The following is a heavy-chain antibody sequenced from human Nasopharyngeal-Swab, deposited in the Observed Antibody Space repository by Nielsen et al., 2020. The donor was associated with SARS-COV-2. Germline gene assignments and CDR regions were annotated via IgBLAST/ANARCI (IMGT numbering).Heavy chain of an antibody. V-gene: IGHV4-34*01. CDR2: INHSGST. J-gene: IGHJ5*02. D-gene: IGHD3-3*01. CDR3: ARELYYDFWSGYYWPSESWFDP. Sequence: SETLSLTCAVYGGSFSGYYWSWIRQPPGKGLEWIGEINHSGSTNYNPSLKSRVTISVDTSKNQFSLKLSSVTAADTAVYYCARELYYDFWSGYYWPSESWFDPWGQGTLVTVSS. CDR1: GGSFSGYY.